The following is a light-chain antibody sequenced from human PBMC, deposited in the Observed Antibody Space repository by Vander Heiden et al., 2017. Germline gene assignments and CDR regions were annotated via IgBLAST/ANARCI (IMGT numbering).Light chain of an antibody. Sequence: IQMTQSPSSLSAAVGDRVTITCRASQSIDYYLNWYQQKSGEAPRLLIYGASSLHVGVPSRFRGSGSGTAFTLTISNLQPEDIATYYCQQSYSSPPITFGQGTRLEI. CDR2: GAS. V-gene: IGKV1-39*01. CDR3: QQSYSSPPIT. J-gene: IGKJ5*01. CDR1: QSIDYY.